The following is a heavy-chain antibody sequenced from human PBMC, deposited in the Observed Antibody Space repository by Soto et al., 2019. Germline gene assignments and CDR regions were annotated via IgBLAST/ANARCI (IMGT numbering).Heavy chain of an antibody. Sequence: VQLVESGGGVVQPGRSLRLSCAASGFTFSDYAMHWVRQAPGKGLEWVAVVSHDGRNTHYADSVKGRFTISRDSSKKTVSLEMTSLIAEDTAVYYCAKGGRQWLVTSDFNYWGQGALVTVS. CDR1: GFTFSDYA. J-gene: IGHJ4*02. V-gene: IGHV3-30*18. CDR2: VSHDGRNT. CDR3: AKGGRQWLVTSDFNY. D-gene: IGHD6-19*01.